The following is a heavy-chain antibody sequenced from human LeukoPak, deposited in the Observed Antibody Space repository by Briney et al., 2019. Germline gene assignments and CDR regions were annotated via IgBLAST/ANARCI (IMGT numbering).Heavy chain of an antibody. CDR2: IKQDGSEK. V-gene: IGHV3-7*01. J-gene: IGHJ4*02. CDR1: GFTFSSYW. Sequence: GGSLRLSCAASGFTFSSYWMSWVRQVPGKGLEWVANIKQDGSEKYYVDSVKGRFTVSRDNAKNTLYLQVNNLRAEDTAVYYCARGPNSNWSGLDFWGQGTLLTVSS. D-gene: IGHD6-6*01. CDR3: ARGPNSNWSGLDF.